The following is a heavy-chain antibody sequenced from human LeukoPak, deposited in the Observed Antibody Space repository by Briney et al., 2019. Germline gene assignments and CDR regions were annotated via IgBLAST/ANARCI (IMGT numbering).Heavy chain of an antibody. V-gene: IGHV4-59*01. CDR1: GGSISSYY. CDR2: IYYSGST. Sequence: SETLSLTCTVSGGSISSYYWSWIRQPPGKGLEWIGYIYYSGSTNYNPSLKSRVSISVDTSKNQFSLKLSSVTAADTAVYYCASMARGVTYYFDYWGQGTLVTVSS. D-gene: IGHD3-10*01. J-gene: IGHJ4*02. CDR3: ASMARGVTYYFDY.